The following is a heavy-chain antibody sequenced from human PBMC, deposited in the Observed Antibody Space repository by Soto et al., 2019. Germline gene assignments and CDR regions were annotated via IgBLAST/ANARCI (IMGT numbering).Heavy chain of an antibody. J-gene: IGHJ3*02. Sequence: QVQLVESGGGVVQPGRSLRLSCAASGFTFSSYGMHWVRQAPGKGLEWVAVIWYDGSNKYYADSVKGRFTISRDNSKNTLYPQMNSLRAEDTAVYYCARDREGYGSGSYSAAFDIWGQGTMVTVSS. CDR1: GFTFSSYG. V-gene: IGHV3-33*01. CDR3: ARDREGYGSGSYSAAFDI. D-gene: IGHD3-10*01. CDR2: IWYDGSNK.